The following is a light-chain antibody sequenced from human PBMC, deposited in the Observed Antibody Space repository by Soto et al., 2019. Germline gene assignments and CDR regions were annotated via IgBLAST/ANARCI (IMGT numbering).Light chain of an antibody. V-gene: IGKV1-5*03. CDR1: QSISSW. Sequence: DIQMTQSPSTLSASVGDRVTITCRASQSISSWVAWYQQKLGKAPKLLIYKASSLESGVLSRFSGSGSGTDFTLTISSLQPDDFATYYCQQYNSYPYTFGQGTKLEIK. J-gene: IGKJ2*01. CDR3: QQYNSYPYT. CDR2: KAS.